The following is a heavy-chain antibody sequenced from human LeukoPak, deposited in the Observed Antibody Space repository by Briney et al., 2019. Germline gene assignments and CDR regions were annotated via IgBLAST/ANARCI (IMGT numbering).Heavy chain of an antibody. V-gene: IGHV1-2*06. CDR2: INPNSGGT. CDR1: GYTLTDYY. D-gene: IGHD5-18*01. Sequence: ASVKVSCTASGYTLTDYYMHWVRQAPGQGLEWMGRINPNSGGTNYAQKFQGRVTMTRDTSISTVYMELSRLRSDDTAVYYRATAISYGYGSFDYWGQGTLVTVSS. J-gene: IGHJ4*02. CDR3: ATAISYGYGSFDY.